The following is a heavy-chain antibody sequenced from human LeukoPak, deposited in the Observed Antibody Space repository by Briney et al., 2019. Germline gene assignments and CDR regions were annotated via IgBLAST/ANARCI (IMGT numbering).Heavy chain of an antibody. CDR3: ARAIFTIPTGVPEGRSYYYNGMDV. D-gene: IGHD3-3*01. J-gene: IGHJ6*02. CDR1: GYTFTSYA. CDR2: INTNTGNP. V-gene: IGHV7-4-1*02. Sequence: ASVKVSCKASGYTFTSYAMNWVRQAPGQGLEWMGWINTNTGNPTYAQGFTGRFVFSLDTSVSTAYLQISSLKAEDTAVYYCARAIFTIPTGVPEGRSYYYNGMDVWGQGTTVTVFS.